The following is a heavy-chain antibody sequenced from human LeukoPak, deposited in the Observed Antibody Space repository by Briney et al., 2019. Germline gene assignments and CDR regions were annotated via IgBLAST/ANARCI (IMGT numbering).Heavy chain of an antibody. Sequence: ASVKVSCKASGGTFSSYAISWVRQAPGQGLEWMGIINPSGGSTSYAQKFQGRVTMTRDTSTSTVYMELSSLRSEDTAVYYCARDHRYFYGSGSHFDYWGQGTLVTVSS. V-gene: IGHV1-46*01. CDR1: GGTFSSYA. CDR2: INPSGGST. CDR3: ARDHRYFYGSGSHFDY. D-gene: IGHD3-10*01. J-gene: IGHJ4*02.